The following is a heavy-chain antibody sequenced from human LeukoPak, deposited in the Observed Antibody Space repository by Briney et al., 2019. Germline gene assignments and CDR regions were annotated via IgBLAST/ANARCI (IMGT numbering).Heavy chain of an antibody. D-gene: IGHD1-26*01. V-gene: IGHV3-7*01. Sequence: GGSLRLSCAGSGFTSSTYWMSWVRQAPGKGLEWVANIKQDGSEKCYVDSVKGRFTISRDNAKNSVYLQMNSLRVEDTAVYYCARELGHDPASGMDVWGQGTTVTVSS. CDR3: ARELGHDPASGMDV. CDR1: GFTSSTYW. CDR2: IKQDGSEK. J-gene: IGHJ6*02.